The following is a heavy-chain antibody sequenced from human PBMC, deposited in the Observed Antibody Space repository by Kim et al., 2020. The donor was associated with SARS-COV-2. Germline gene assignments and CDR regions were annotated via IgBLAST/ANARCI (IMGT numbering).Heavy chain of an antibody. D-gene: IGHD2-21*02. CDR1: GGSISSSNW. J-gene: IGHJ4*02. Sequence: SETLSLTCAVSGGSISSSNWWSWVRQPPGKGLEWIGEIYHSGSTNYNPSLKSRVTISVDKSKNQFSLKLSSVTAADTAVYYCAREHIVVVTATRNFDYWGQGTLVTVSS. CDR2: IYHSGST. V-gene: IGHV4-4*02. CDR3: AREHIVVVTATRNFDY.